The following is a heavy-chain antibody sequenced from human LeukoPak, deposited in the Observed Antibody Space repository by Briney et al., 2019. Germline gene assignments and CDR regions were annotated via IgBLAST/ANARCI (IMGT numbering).Heavy chain of an antibody. CDR1: GGSISSYY. D-gene: IGHD5-18*01. J-gene: IGHJ4*02. CDR2: IYTSGST. CDR3: ARGGARGYSYGLFDY. V-gene: IGHV4-4*07. Sequence: SETLSLTCTVSGGSISSYYWSWIRQPGGKGLEWIGRIYTSGSTNYNPSLKSRVTMSVDTSKNQFSLKLSSVTAADTAVYYCARGGARGYSYGLFDYWGQGTLVTVSS.